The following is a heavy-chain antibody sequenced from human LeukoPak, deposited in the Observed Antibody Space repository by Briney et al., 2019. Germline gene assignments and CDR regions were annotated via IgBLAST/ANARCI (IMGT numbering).Heavy chain of an antibody. CDR3: ARQPIYEAYFDF. CDR2: MWYDGTNK. D-gene: IGHD3-16*01. CDR1: GLTFSSYG. Sequence: PGRSLRLSCAASGLTFSSYGMHWVRLAPGKGLEWVAIMWYDGTNKYYADSVKGRFTISRDNSKNTLSLQMNSLRADDTAVYFCARQPIYEAYFDFWGQGTLVTVSS. V-gene: IGHV3-33*01. J-gene: IGHJ4*02.